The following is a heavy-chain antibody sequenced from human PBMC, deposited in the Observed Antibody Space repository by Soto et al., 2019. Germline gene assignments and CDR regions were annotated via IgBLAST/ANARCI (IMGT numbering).Heavy chain of an antibody. D-gene: IGHD3-16*01. CDR3: ATPLGWGHDYYYYMDV. Sequence: GGSLRLSCAASGFTVSSNYMSWVRQAPGKGLEWVSVIYSGGSTYYADSVKGRFTISRDNSKNTLYLQMNSLRAEDTAVYYCATPLGWGHDYYYYMDVWGKGTTVTVSS. CDR2: IYSGGST. CDR1: GFTVSSNY. J-gene: IGHJ6*03. V-gene: IGHV3-66*01.